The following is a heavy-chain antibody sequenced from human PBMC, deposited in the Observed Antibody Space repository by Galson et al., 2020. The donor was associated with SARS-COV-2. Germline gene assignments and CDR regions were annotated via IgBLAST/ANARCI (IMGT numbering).Heavy chain of an antibody. CDR3: ARGPPYYSGLGSYWGPEHYYYMDV. CDR2: IRSKANNYAT. V-gene: IGHV3-73*01. D-gene: IGHD3-10*01. J-gene: IGHJ6*03. CDR1: GLSFSDSV. Sequence: LRLSCATSGLSFSDSVLNWVRQASGKGLEWVGRIRSKANNYATSYAPSMTGRFTISRDDSKNTTYLQMNSLKTEDTAVYLCARGPPYYSGLGSYWGPEHYYYMDVWGKGTTVTVSS.